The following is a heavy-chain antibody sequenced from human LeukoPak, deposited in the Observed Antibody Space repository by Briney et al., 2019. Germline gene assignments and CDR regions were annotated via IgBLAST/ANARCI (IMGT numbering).Heavy chain of an antibody. D-gene: IGHD3-22*01. J-gene: IGHJ5*02. CDR1: GFTFSSYA. CDR3: ARDPSNYYDSSGYYQT. CDR2: ISYDGSNK. Sequence: GGSLRLSCAASGFTFSSYAMHWVRQAPGKGLEWVAVISYDGSNKYYADSVKGRFTNSRDNSKNTLYLQMNSLRAEDTAVYYCARDPSNYYDSSGYYQTWGQGTLVTVSS. V-gene: IGHV3-30*01.